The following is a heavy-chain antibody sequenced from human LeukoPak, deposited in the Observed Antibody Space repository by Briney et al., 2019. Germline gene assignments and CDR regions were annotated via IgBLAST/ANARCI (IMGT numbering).Heavy chain of an antibody. J-gene: IGHJ4*02. CDR3: AKSINSGCSAVIDY. CDR2: ISWNSDNI. Sequence: GRSLRLSCAASGFTFDDYAIHWVRQAPGKGLEWVSGISWNSDNIRYADSVKGRFTISRDNAKNSLYPQMNSLRAEDTALYYCAKSINSGCSAVIDYWGQGTLVTVSS. V-gene: IGHV3-9*01. D-gene: IGHD6-19*01. CDR1: GFTFDDYA.